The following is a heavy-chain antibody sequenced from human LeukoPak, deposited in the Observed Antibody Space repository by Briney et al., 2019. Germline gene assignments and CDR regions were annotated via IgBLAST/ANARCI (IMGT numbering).Heavy chain of an antibody. Sequence: GRSLRLSCAASGFTFSNYGMHWVRQTPGKGLEWVAVMSYDGSNKYYADSVKGRFTISRDNSKNTLYLQMNSLRAEDTAVYYCARESPGEQWLVPNYFDYWGQGTLVTVSS. V-gene: IGHV3-30*03. CDR2: MSYDGSNK. J-gene: IGHJ4*02. CDR1: GFTFSNYG. D-gene: IGHD6-19*01. CDR3: ARESPGEQWLVPNYFDY.